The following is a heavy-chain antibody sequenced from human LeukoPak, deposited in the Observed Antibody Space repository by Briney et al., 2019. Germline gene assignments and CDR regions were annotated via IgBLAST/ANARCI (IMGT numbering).Heavy chain of an antibody. J-gene: IGHJ6*02. CDR3: ARGLVEQWLVRNYYYGMDV. V-gene: IGHV3-7*01. CDR2: MNIDGSEK. D-gene: IGHD6-19*01. Sequence: PGGSLRLSCAASGFTFISYWMGWVRQAPGKRPEWVANMNIDGSEKYYADSVKGRFTISRDNARNSVYLQMNGLRVEDTAVYYCARGLVEQWLVRNYYYGMDVWGQGTTVTVSS. CDR1: GFTFISYW.